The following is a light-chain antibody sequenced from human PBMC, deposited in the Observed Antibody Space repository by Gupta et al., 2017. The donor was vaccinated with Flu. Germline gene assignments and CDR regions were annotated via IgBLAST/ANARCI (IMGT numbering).Light chain of an antibody. CDR3: ALYLGGGIAM. J-gene: IGLJ3*02. V-gene: IGLV8-61*01. CDR1: SGSVSPDNH. Sequence: QIVVTQEPSLSVSPGGTVILTCALSSGSVSPDNHPTWYQQIPGQTPRTLCCATDSRSSGVPDRFSAAIRGARAALTITGAQGDDESDYYCALYLGGGIAMFGGGTKLTV. CDR2: ATD.